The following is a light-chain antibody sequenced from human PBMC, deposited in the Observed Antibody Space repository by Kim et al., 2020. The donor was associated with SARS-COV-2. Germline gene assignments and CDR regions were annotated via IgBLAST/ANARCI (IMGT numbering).Light chain of an antibody. Sequence: EIVLTQSPATLSLSPGERATLSCRASQSVSSSYLAWYQQKPGQAPRLLIYDASSRASGIPARFSGSGSGTDFTLTISSLEPEDFAIYYCQQRRDWPLAFGGGTKVEI. CDR2: DAS. J-gene: IGKJ4*01. V-gene: IGKV3D-20*02. CDR3: QQRRDWPLA. CDR1: QSVSSSY.